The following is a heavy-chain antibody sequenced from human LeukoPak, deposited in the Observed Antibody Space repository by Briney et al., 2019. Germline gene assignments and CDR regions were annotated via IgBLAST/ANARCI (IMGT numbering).Heavy chain of an antibody. Sequence: GGSLRLSCAASGFTFNNYAMHWVRQAPGKGLEWMAGISSAGSNKFYADSVKGRFTVSRDNSKSTVFLQMNSLRGEDTAVYYCARCQSGNYNWFDPWGQGTLVTVSS. J-gene: IGHJ5*02. CDR3: ARCQSGNYNWFDP. CDR1: GFTFNNYA. D-gene: IGHD3-3*01. V-gene: IGHV3-30-3*01. CDR2: ISSAGSNK.